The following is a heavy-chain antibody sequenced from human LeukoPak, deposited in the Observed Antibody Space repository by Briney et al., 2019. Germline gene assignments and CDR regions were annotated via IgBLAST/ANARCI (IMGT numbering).Heavy chain of an antibody. Sequence: QPGGSLRLSCAASGFTFSSYGMHWVRQAPGKGLEWVAVISYDGSNKYYADSVKGRFTISRDNSKNTLYLQMNSLSAEDTAVYYCAKDLPDSSGSYTQGMDVWGQGTTVTVSS. V-gene: IGHV3-30*18. CDR2: ISYDGSNK. J-gene: IGHJ6*02. D-gene: IGHD1-26*01. CDR1: GFTFSSYG. CDR3: AKDLPDSSGSYTQGMDV.